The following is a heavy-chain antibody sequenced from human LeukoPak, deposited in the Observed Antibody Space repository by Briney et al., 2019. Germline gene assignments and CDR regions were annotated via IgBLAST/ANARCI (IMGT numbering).Heavy chain of an antibody. CDR2: IWYDGSNK. D-gene: IGHD7-27*01. CDR3: ARDKTTGVDY. V-gene: IGHV3-33*01. CDR1: GFTFSSYG. Sequence: GGSLRLSCAAAGFTFSSYGMHRGRQAPGKGLEWVAVIWYDGSNKYYADSVKGRFTISRDNSKNTLYLQMNSLRAEDTAVYYCARDKTTGVDYWGQGTLVTVSS. J-gene: IGHJ4*02.